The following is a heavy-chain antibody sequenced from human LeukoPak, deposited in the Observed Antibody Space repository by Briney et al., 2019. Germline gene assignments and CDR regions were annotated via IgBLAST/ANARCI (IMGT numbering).Heavy chain of an antibody. CDR3: ARDQGGSYYFDY. CDR2: IYYSGST. Sequence: SETLPLTCTVSGGSISSGDYYWSWIRQPPGKGLEWIGYIYYSGSTYYNPSLKSRVTISVDTSKNQFSLKLSSVTAADTAVYYCARDQGGSYYFDYWGQGTLVTVSS. CDR1: GGSISSGDYY. J-gene: IGHJ4*02. D-gene: IGHD1-26*01. V-gene: IGHV4-30-4*08.